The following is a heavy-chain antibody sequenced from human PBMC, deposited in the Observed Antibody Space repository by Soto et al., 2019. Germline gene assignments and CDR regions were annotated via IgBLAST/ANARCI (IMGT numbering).Heavy chain of an antibody. D-gene: IGHD2-2*01. J-gene: IGHJ3*02. CDR3: ATGSSCCYPYAFDI. CDR2: FDPEDGET. V-gene: IGHV1-24*01. CDR1: GYTLTELS. Sequence: ASVRVSCKVSGYTLTELSMHWVRQAHGKGLEWMGGFDPEDGETIYAQKFQGRVTMTEDTSTDTAYMELSSLRSEDTAVYYCATGSSCCYPYAFDIWGQGTMVTVSS.